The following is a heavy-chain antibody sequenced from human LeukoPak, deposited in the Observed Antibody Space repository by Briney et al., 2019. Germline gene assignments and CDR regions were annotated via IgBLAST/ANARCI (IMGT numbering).Heavy chain of an antibody. J-gene: IGHJ5*02. CDR3: AREGAIAAAGTGHWFDP. D-gene: IGHD6-13*01. CDR2: IYTSGST. V-gene: IGHV4-61*02. CDR1: GGSISSGSYY. Sequence: SETLSLTCTVSGGSISSGSYYWSWIRQPAGKGLEWIGRIYTSGSTNYNPSLKSRVTISVDTSKNQFSLKLSSVTAADTAVYYCAREGAIAAAGTGHWFDPWGQGTLVTVSS.